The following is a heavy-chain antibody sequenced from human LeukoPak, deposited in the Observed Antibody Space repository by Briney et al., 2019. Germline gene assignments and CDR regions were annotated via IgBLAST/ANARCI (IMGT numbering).Heavy chain of an antibody. CDR3: ARDLNAAGTGYYYYYGMDV. J-gene: IGHJ6*02. V-gene: IGHV1-18*01. CDR1: GYTFTSFG. Sequence: ASVKVSCKASGYTFTSFGISWVRQAPGQGPGQGLEWMGWISPYNGNTNYAQKFQGRVTMTRDTSTSTVYMELSSLRSEDTAVYYCARDLNAAGTGYYYYYGMDVWGQGTTVTVSS. D-gene: IGHD6-13*01. CDR2: ISPYNGNT.